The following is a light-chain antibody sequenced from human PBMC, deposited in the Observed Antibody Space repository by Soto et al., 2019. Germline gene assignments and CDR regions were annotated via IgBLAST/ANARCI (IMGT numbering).Light chain of an antibody. CDR1: QDIRNF. CDR3: QKYSSVPV. J-gene: IGKJ3*01. Sequence: DIPMTQSPTSLSASVGDRVTITCRASQDIRNFVAWYQQKPGKAPKLLIYAASTLQSGVPSRFSGSGSGTDSTLTINSLQPEDVATYSCQKYSSVPVFGPGTKVEIK. CDR2: AAS. V-gene: IGKV1-27*01.